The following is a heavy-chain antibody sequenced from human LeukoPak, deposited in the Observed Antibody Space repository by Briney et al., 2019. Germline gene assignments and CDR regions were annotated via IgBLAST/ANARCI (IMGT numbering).Heavy chain of an antibody. CDR1: GFTFSSYA. J-gene: IGHJ6*02. CDR3: ARDLVSSSRTWGPPRYSYFGMDV. D-gene: IGHD6-13*01. Sequence: GGSLRLSCAASGFTFSSYAMSWVRQAPGKGLEWVSVIYSGGSTYYADSVKGRFTISRDNSKNTLYLQMNSLRAEDTAVYYCARDLVSSSRTWGPPRYSYFGMDVWGQGTSVTVSS. V-gene: IGHV3-66*01. CDR2: IYSGGST.